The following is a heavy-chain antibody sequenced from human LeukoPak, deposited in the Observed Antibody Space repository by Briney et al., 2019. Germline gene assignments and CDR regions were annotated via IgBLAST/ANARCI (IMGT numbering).Heavy chain of an antibody. D-gene: IGHD6-13*01. Sequence: PGGSLRLSCAASGFTVSSNYMSWVRQAPGKGLEWVSVIYSGGSTYYADSVKGRFTISRDNSKNTLYLQMNSLRAEDTAVYYCAKDGWWQQLGFDYWGQGTLVTVSS. CDR2: IYSGGST. CDR3: AKDGWWQQLGFDY. V-gene: IGHV3-53*01. CDR1: GFTVSSNY. J-gene: IGHJ4*02.